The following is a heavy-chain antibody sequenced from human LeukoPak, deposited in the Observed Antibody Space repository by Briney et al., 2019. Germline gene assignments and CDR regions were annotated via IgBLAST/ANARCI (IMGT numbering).Heavy chain of an antibody. CDR2: ISGDGNAK. CDR1: GFSFSSYS. CDR3: ARDYVYAFDY. D-gene: IGHD2/OR15-2a*01. J-gene: IGHJ4*02. Sequence: GGSLRLSCAASGFSFSSYSINWVRQAPGRGLEWVSYISGDGNAKHYTDSVKGRFTISRDNAKNALYLQMNSLRAEDTAVYFCARDYVYAFDYWGQGTLVTVSS. V-gene: IGHV3-48*01.